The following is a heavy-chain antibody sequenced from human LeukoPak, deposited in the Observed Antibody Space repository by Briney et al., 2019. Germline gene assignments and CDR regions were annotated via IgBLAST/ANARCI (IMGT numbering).Heavy chain of an antibody. Sequence: PSETLSLTCAVSGGSISSSNWWSWVRQPPGKGLEWIGEISHGGSTNYNPSLEGRVTISVDKSKNQFSLSLTSVTAADTAVYFCARVTATTPFDYWGQGTLVIVSS. J-gene: IGHJ4*02. CDR1: GGSISSSNW. V-gene: IGHV4-4*02. D-gene: IGHD1-1*01. CDR2: ISHGGST. CDR3: ARVTATTPFDY.